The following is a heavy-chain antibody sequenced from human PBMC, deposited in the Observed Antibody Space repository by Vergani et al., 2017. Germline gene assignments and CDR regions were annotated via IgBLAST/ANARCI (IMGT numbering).Heavy chain of an antibody. V-gene: IGHV3-9*01. CDR3: TKGSVYYHDSAGHGCDPYTGFDL. Sequence: EVDLVESGGGLAQPGGSLRLSCEASGITFWKFGMHWVRQGPGKGLEWVSGISWNSGAVDYADSVRGRFTISRDNAKNSLFLEMNSLRFKDPAVYFCTKGSVYYHDSAGHGCDPYTGFDLWGQGTLVTVSS. J-gene: IGHJ3*01. CDR1: GITFWKFG. CDR2: ISWNSGAV. D-gene: IGHD5/OR15-5a*01.